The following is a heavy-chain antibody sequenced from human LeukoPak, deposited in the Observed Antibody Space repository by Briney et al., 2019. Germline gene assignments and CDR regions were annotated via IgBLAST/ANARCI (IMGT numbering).Heavy chain of an antibody. CDR2: ISAYNGNT. CDR1: GYTFTSYG. D-gene: IGHD2-2*01. Sequence: ASVKVSCKASGYTFTSYGTSWVRQAPGQGLEWMGWISAYNGNTNYAQKLQGRVTMTTDTSTSTAYMELRSLRSDDTAVYYCARVVVVPAATKQYYYGMDVWGQGTTVTVSS. V-gene: IGHV1-18*01. J-gene: IGHJ6*02. CDR3: ARVVVVPAATKQYYYGMDV.